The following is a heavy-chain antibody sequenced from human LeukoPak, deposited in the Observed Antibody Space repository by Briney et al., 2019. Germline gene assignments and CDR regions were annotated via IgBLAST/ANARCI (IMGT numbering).Heavy chain of an antibody. CDR1: GLTFSDYA. CDR2: ITSGFTP. J-gene: IGHJ4*02. V-gene: IGHV3-23*01. D-gene: IGHD2-21*01. CDR3: AKDYSDSRVADAFLEY. Sequence: GGSLSLSCAASGLTFSDYAMSWFRQAPGKGLEYVAGITSGFTPLYADFVKGRFTVSRDNSKSTFHLQMNSLRAEDTAVYFCAKDYSDSRVADAFLEYWGQRTLVTVSS.